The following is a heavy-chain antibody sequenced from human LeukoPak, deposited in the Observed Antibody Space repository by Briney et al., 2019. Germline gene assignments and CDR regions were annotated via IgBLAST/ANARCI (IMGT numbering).Heavy chain of an antibody. J-gene: IGHJ5*02. CDR3: ARATITFGGVIER. D-gene: IGHD3-16*01. CDR2: ISSSGSTI. Sequence: PGGSLRLSCAASGFTFSSYEMSWVRQAPGKGLEWVPYISSSGSTIYYADSVKGRFTISRDNAKNSLYLQMNSLRAEDTAVYYCARATITFGGVIERWGQGTLVTVPS. CDR1: GFTFSSYE. V-gene: IGHV3-48*03.